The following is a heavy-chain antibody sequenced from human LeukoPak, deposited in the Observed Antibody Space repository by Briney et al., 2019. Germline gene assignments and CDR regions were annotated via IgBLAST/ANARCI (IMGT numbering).Heavy chain of an antibody. J-gene: IGHJ6*02. V-gene: IGHV3-7*04. D-gene: IGHD4-17*01. Sequence: PGGSLRLSCAASGFTFSDSYVSWVRQAPGKGLESVAKMNQDGSETHYVDSVKGRFTVSRDNAKNSLYLQMNSLRAEDTAIYYCARYGYYSGMDVWGQGTTVTVSS. CDR1: GFTFSDSY. CDR3: ARYGYYSGMDV. CDR2: MNQDGSET.